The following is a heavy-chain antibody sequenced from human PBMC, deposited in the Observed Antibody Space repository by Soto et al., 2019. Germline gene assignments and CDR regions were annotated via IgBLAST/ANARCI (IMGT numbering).Heavy chain of an antibody. Sequence: SQTLSLTCAISGDSVSNNSVAWNWVRQSPSRGLEWLGRTYYRSKWHYDYAPSVRSRITINPDTSKNHFSLQLNSVSPEDAAVYYCERTLRGRGVKYFDDCGKGTLVTVSS. CDR2: TYYRSKWHY. CDR1: GDSVSNNSVA. CDR3: ERTLRGRGVKYFDD. J-gene: IGHJ4*02. D-gene: IGHD3-10*01. V-gene: IGHV6-1*01.